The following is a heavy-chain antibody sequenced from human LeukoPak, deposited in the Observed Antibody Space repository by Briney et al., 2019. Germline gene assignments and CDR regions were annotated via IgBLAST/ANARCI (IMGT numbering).Heavy chain of an antibody. CDR3: ARDDHGYSYSNFDY. D-gene: IGHD5-18*01. J-gene: IGHJ4*02. CDR2: INHSGST. CDR1: GGSFSGYY. Sequence: PSETLSLTCAVYGGSFSGYYWSWIRQPPGKGLEWIGEINHSGSTNYNPSLKSRVTISVDTSKNQFSLKLSSVTAEDTAVYYCARDDHGYSYSNFDYWGQGTLVTVSS. V-gene: IGHV4-34*01.